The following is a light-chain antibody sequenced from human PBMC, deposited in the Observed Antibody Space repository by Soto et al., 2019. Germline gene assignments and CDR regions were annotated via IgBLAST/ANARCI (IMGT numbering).Light chain of an antibody. CDR3: QQSYSTLIT. Sequence: DIQMTQSPSSLSASVGDRVTITCRASQSISSYLNWYQQKPGKAHNLLIYTASSLQSGVPSRFSGIGSGTDFTLTISSLQREDFATYYCQQSYSTLITFGQGTRLEIK. CDR1: QSISSY. V-gene: IGKV1-39*01. CDR2: TAS. J-gene: IGKJ5*01.